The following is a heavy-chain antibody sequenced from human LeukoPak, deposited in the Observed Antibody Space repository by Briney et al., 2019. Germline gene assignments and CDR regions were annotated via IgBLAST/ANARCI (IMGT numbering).Heavy chain of an antibody. CDR2: ISAYNGNT. CDR3: ARLYSSGWYEDY. D-gene: IGHD6-19*01. Sequence: ASVKVSCKASGYTFTSYGISWVRQAPRQGLEWMGWISAYNGNTNYAQKLQGRVTMTTDTSTSTAYMELRSLRSDGTAVYYCARLYSSGWYEDYWGQGTLVTVSS. CDR1: GYTFTSYG. V-gene: IGHV1-18*01. J-gene: IGHJ4*02.